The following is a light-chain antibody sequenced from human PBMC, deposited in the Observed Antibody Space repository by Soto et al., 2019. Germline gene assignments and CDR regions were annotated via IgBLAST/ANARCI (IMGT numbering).Light chain of an antibody. J-gene: IGLJ1*01. CDR2: EVI. Sequence: QSALTQPASVSGSPGQAITVSCSGTSSDIGAHNFVSWYQQHPGKAPKLIIYEVINRPSGVSDRFSGSKSGNTASLTISGLQSEDEADYYCNSYTTCNTFVFGCGTKFTV. V-gene: IGLV2-14*03. CDR1: SSDIGAHNF. CDR3: NSYTTCNTFV.